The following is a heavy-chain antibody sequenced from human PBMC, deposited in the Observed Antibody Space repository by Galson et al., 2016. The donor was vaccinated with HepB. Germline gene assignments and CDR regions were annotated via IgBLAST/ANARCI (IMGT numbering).Heavy chain of an antibody. J-gene: IGHJ3*02. Sequence: SVKVSCKASGGTFSNSAISWVRQAPGQALAWMGGIIPMFGGADYAQKFQGRVTITADESANTAYMELSSLRSEDTAVYYCARDRGFIAVSGTDAFDIWGQGTMVTVSS. D-gene: IGHD6-19*01. CDR1: GGTFSNSA. CDR3: ARDRGFIAVSGTDAFDI. V-gene: IGHV1-69*13. CDR2: IIPMFGGA.